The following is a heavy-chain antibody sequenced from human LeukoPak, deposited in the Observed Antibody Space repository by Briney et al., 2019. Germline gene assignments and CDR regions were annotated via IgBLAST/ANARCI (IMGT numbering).Heavy chain of an antibody. CDR3: ARHGRGSGWYPFYFGY. Sequence: SETLSLTCTVSGGSISSYYWSWIRQPPGKGLEWIGYIYYSGSTNYNPSLKSRVTISVDTSKNQFSLKLSSVTAADTAVYYCARHGRGSGWYPFYFGYWGQGTLVTVSS. CDR2: IYYSGST. V-gene: IGHV4-59*08. CDR1: GGSISSYY. J-gene: IGHJ4*02. D-gene: IGHD6-19*01.